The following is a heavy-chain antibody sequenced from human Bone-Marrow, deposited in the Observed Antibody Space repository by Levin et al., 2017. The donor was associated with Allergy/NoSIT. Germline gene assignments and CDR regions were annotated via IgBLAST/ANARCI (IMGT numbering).Heavy chain of an antibody. CDR2: ISYDGSNK. J-gene: IGHJ3*02. D-gene: IGHD1-26*01. CDR1: GFTFSSYA. CDR3: ARDLIGVGPTYDAFDI. Sequence: SGGSLRLSCAASGFTFSSYAMHWVRQAPGKGLEWVAVISYDGSNKYYADSVKGRFTISRDNSKNTLYLQMNSLRAEDTAVYYCARDLIGVGPTYDAFDIWGQGTMVTVSS. V-gene: IGHV3-30-3*01.